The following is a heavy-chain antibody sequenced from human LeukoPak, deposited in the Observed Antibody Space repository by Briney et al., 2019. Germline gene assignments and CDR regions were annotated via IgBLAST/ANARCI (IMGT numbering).Heavy chain of an antibody. CDR3: ARHFGT. CDR2: IYYSGST. D-gene: IGHD3/OR15-3a*01. CDR1: GGSMSSSYYY. V-gene: IGHV4-39*01. Sequence: SETLSLTCTVSGGSMSSSYYYWDWIRQPPGKGLEWIGSIYYSGSTYYNPSLKSRVTISVDTSKNQFSLKLRSVTAADTAVYSCARHFGTWGQGTLVTVSS. J-gene: IGHJ4*02.